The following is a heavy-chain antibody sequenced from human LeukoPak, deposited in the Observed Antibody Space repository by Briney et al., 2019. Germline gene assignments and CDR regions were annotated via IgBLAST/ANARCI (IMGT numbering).Heavy chain of an antibody. Sequence: SETLSLTCSVSGGSISSHYWSWIRQPPGKGLGWIGYIYYSGSTNYNPSLKSRVTISVDTSKNQFSLKLSSVTAADTAVYYCARLRDWFDPWGQGTLVTVSS. CDR2: IYYSGST. CDR3: ARLRDWFDP. J-gene: IGHJ5*02. V-gene: IGHV4-59*11. CDR1: GGSISSHY.